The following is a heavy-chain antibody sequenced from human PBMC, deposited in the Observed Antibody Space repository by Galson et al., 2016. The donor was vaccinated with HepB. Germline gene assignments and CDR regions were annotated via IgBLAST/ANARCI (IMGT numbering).Heavy chain of an antibody. J-gene: IGHJ3*02. Sequence: SLRLSCAASGFTFSRYAIHWVRQAPGKGLEWVAVISNDGRSTYYRDSVKGRFTISRDNSKNTLYLRMNSLRVEDTAVYYCARDPFRSSTRAFDIWGQGTMVTVSS. CDR1: GFTFSRYA. CDR2: ISNDGRST. CDR3: ARDPFRSSTRAFDI. V-gene: IGHV3-30*04. D-gene: IGHD6-6*01.